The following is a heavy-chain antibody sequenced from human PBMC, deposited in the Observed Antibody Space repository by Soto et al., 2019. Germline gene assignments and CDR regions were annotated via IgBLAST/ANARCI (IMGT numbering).Heavy chain of an antibody. CDR3: ARHLWSSGYYLVFDS. CDR2: TYFYDGTT. J-gene: IGHJ4*02. Sequence: QVQLRESGPGLVKPSETLSLTCTVSGDSLGGYYWSWIRQTPGKGLEWIGYTYFYDGTTKYNPSLQIRLSLSVEQSKRQFSLRLSSVTAADTAVYYCARHLWSSGYYLVFDSWGQGTLVTVSS. D-gene: IGHD6-19*01. CDR1: GDSLGGYY. V-gene: IGHV4-59*08.